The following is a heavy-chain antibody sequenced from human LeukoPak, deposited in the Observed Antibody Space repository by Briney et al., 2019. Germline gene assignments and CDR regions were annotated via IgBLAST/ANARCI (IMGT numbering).Heavy chain of an antibody. CDR2: ISYDGRNQ. J-gene: IGHJ3*02. CDR1: GFIFGSYG. Sequence: PGGSLRLSCEASGFIFGSYGFHWVRQAPGKGLEWVTLISYDGRNQYYGQSVKGRFTISRDNSKNIVYLQMNSLRIEDTGVYYCAKGYYGDYSFDAFDIWGQGTMVTVSS. D-gene: IGHD4-17*01. CDR3: AKGYYGDYSFDAFDI. V-gene: IGHV3-30*18.